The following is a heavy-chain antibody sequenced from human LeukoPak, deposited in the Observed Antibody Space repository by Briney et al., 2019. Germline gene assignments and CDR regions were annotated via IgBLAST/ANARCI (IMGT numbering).Heavy chain of an antibody. D-gene: IGHD2-2*01. V-gene: IGHV1-2*02. J-gene: IGHJ4*02. CDR1: GYTFTGYY. Sequence: ASVKVSCKASGYTFTGYYMHWVRQAPGQGLEWMGWINPNSGGTNYAQKFQGRVTMTRDTSISTAYMELSRLRSDDTAVYYCARIVGVPAAHLTDYWGQGTLVTVSS. CDR3: ARIVGVPAAHLTDY. CDR2: INPNSGGT.